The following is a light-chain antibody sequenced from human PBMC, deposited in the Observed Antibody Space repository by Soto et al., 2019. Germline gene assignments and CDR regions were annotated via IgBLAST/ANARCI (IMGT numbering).Light chain of an antibody. CDR3: HHYAST. V-gene: IGKV3-20*01. CDR1: QSVTSTY. J-gene: IGKJ1*01. Sequence: VLTQSPGTLSLSPGERVTLSCRASQSVTSTYLAWYQQKPGQAPRLLIYGASSRATGVPDRFSGSGSGTDFTLTISRLEPEDFAVYFCHHYASTFGQGTKVEIK. CDR2: GAS.